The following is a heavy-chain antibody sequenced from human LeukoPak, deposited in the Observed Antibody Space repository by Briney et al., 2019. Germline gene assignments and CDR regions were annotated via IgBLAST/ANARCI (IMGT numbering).Heavy chain of an antibody. CDR3: ARDTRWGGEDFAF. D-gene: IGHD2-2*01. J-gene: IGHJ4*02. CDR2: IKQDGSEK. Sequence: PGASLRLSCAASGFTFSSYWMTWVRQAPGKGLEWVANIKQDGSEKYYVDSVKGRFTISRDNAKNSVYLQMNSLRAEDTAVYYCARDTRWGGEDFAFWGQGTLVTFSS. V-gene: IGHV3-7*04. CDR1: GFTFSSYW.